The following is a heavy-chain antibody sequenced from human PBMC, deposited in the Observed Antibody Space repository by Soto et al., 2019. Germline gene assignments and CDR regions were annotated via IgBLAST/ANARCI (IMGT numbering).Heavy chain of an antibody. CDR3: ARHLGHYYYMDV. J-gene: IGHJ6*03. V-gene: IGHV4-39*01. CDR2: IYYSGST. Sequence: SETLSLTCTVSGGSISSSSYYWGWIRQPPGKGLEWIGSIYYSGSTYYNPSLKSRVTISVDTSKNQFSLKLSSVTAAFTAVYYCARHLGHYYYMDVWGKGTTVTVSS. CDR1: GGSISSSSYY.